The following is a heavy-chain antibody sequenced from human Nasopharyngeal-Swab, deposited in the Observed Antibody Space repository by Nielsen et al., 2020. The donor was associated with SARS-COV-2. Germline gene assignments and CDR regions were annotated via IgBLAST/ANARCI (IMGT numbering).Heavy chain of an antibody. CDR2: IKQDGSEK. CDR1: GFTFSSYR. V-gene: IGHV3-7*01. Sequence: GESLKISCAASGFTFSSYRMSWVRQAPGKGLEWVANIKQDGSEKYYVDSVKGRFTISRDNAKNSLYLQMNSLRAEDTAVYYCASTSGYGLNWFDPWGQGTLVTVSS. CDR3: ASTSGYGLNWFDP. J-gene: IGHJ5*02. D-gene: IGHD5-12*01.